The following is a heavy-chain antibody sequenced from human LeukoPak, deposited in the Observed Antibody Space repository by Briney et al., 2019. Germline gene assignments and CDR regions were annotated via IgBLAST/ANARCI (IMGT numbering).Heavy chain of an antibody. CDR3: ARHGFAGAFQH. J-gene: IGHJ1*01. CDR2: INHSGST. CDR1: GGSFSGYY. Sequence: SETLSLTCAVYGGSFSGYYWSWIRQPPGKGLEWIGEINHSGSTNYSPSLKSRVIVSVDTSKNQFSLKLTSVTAADTAVYYCARHGFAGAFQHWGQGTLVTVSS. V-gene: IGHV4-34*01. D-gene: IGHD3-10*01.